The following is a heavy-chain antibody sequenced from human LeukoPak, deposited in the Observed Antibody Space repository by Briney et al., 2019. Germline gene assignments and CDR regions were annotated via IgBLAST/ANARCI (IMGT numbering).Heavy chain of an antibody. J-gene: IGHJ4*02. D-gene: IGHD2-15*01. CDR2: IYYSGST. CDR1: GASISSISYY. Sequence: SETLSLTGTVSGASISSISYYWAWIGKPPGKGLGGIGSIYYSGSTYYNPSLKSRVTISVDTSKNQFSLKLSSVTAADTAVYYCARHGTVVAAIHGIDYWGQGTLVTVSS. V-gene: IGHV4-39*01. CDR3: ARHGTVVAAIHGIDY.